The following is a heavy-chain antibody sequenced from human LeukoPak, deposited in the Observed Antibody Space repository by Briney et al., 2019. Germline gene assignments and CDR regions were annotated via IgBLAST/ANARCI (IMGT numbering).Heavy chain of an antibody. Sequence: GASVKVSCKASGYTFTSYGISWVRQAPGQGLERMGWISAYNGNTNYAQKLQGRVTMTTDTSTSTAYMELRSLRSDDTAVYYCARDQVSHYYDSSGYEIFDYWGQGTLVTVSS. CDR3: ARDQVSHYYDSSGYEIFDY. CDR2: ISAYNGNT. D-gene: IGHD3-22*01. J-gene: IGHJ4*02. CDR1: GYTFTSYG. V-gene: IGHV1-18*01.